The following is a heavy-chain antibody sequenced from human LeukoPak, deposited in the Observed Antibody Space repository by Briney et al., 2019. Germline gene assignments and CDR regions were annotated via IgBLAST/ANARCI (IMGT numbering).Heavy chain of an antibody. J-gene: IGHJ4*02. CDR3: TKGDGGYYPIDN. Sequence: PGGALRLPCAASGFTCGKNGMSWVRQAPGKGLEWVSTVNDNGANTHYAASVKGRFTISRDNSRNTLLLEMNSLRADDTALYYCTKGDGGYYPIDNWGQGTLVIVSS. CDR1: GFTCGKNG. CDR2: VNDNGANT. D-gene: IGHD1-26*01. V-gene: IGHV3-23*01.